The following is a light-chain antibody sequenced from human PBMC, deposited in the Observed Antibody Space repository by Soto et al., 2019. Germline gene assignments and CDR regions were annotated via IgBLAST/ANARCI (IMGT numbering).Light chain of an antibody. V-gene: IGKV3-15*01. CDR2: RAS. CDR1: KRVNSN. CDR3: QQYNDWPRT. Sequence: EIAMTQSPATLSVSPGERVKISCRARKRVNSNLAWYQQKPGQTTSRLIYRASTRATVFPARCSGSGSGTDFTLTISGLQSEDFAVYYCQQYNDWPRTFGQGTKVEIK. J-gene: IGKJ1*01.